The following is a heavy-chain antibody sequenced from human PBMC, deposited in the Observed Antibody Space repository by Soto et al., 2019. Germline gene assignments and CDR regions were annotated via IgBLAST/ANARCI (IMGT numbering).Heavy chain of an antibody. CDR1: GFTFTSSA. CDR3: AARGGYSYGMDV. Sequence: QMQLVQSGPEVKKPGTSVKVSCKASGFTFTSSAVQWVRQARGQRLEWIGWIVVGSGNTNYAQKFQERVTITRDMSTSTAYMELSSLRSEDTAVYYCAARGGYSYGMDVWGQGTTVTVSS. J-gene: IGHJ6*02. D-gene: IGHD3-10*01. V-gene: IGHV1-58*01. CDR2: IVVGSGNT.